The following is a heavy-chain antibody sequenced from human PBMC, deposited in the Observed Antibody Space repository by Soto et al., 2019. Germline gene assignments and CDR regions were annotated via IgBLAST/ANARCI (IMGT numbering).Heavy chain of an antibody. V-gene: IGHV3-30*18. CDR2: ISYDGSNK. J-gene: IGHJ6*02. CDR1: GFTFSSYG. CDR3: AKKSAAGIYYYYYCMDV. D-gene: IGHD6-13*01. Sequence: PGGSLRLSCAASGFTFSSYGMHWVRQAPGKGLEWVAVISYDGSNKYYADSVKGRFTISRDNSKNTLYLQMNSLRAEDTAVYYCAKKSAAGIYYYYYCMDVWGQGTTVTVSS.